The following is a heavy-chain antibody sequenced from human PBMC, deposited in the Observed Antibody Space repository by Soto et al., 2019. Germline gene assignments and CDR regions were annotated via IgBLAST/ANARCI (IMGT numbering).Heavy chain of an antibody. CDR3: APHTLDTGMPAGY. CDR1: GYTFTNYG. D-gene: IGHD5-18*01. V-gene: IGHV1-18*01. CDR2: IGGYKGNT. Sequence: QVQLVQSGAEVREHGASVKVSCKASGYTFTNYGVSWVRQAPGQGLEWLGWIGGYKGNTNYAQKLQGRVTLTTDTTTSKAYMELRSQRSEDTAVDYCAPHTLDTGMPAGYWGQGTLVTVSS. J-gene: IGHJ4*02.